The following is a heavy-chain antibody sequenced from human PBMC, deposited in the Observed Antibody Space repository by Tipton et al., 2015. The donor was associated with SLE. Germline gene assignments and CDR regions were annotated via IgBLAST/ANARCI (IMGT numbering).Heavy chain of an antibody. V-gene: IGHV4-34*01. CDR3: ARSGRRRDTGY. CDR2: INHSGST. J-gene: IGHJ4*02. D-gene: IGHD5-18*01. CDR1: GGSFSGYY. Sequence: TLSLTCAVYGGSFSGYYWSWIRQPPGKGLEWIGEINHSGSTNYNPSLKSRVTISVDTSKNQFSLKLSSVTAADTAVYYCARSGRRRDTGYWGQGTLVTVSS.